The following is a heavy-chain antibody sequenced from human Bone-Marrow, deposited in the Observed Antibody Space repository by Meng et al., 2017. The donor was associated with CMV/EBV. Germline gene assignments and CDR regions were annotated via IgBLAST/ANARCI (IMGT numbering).Heavy chain of an antibody. Sequence: SGGSISSSNYYWSWVRQPAGKGLEWIVRIYMNGNSNYNPSLKSRVTISIDRSKKQFSLKLSSVTAADTAVYYCARTGRAAGTMDFDYWGQGTLVTVSS. J-gene: IGHJ4*02. V-gene: IGHV4-61*02. CDR2: IYMNGNS. D-gene: IGHD6-13*01. CDR3: ARTGRAAGTMDFDY. CDR1: GGSISSSNYY.